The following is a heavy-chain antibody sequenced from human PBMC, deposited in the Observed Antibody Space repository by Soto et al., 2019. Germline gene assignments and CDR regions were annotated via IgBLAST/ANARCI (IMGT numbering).Heavy chain of an antibody. CDR1: GFTFSSYG. D-gene: IGHD4-17*01. CDR3: VSNPGPYGDYYNRFDP. J-gene: IGHJ5*02. Sequence: SGGSLRLSCAASGFTFSSYGMHWVRQAPGKGLEWVAVISYDGSNKYYADSVKGRFTISRDNSKNTLYLQMNSLRAEDTAVYYCVSNPGPYGDYYNRFDPWGQGTLVTVSS. V-gene: IGHV3-30*03. CDR2: ISYDGSNK.